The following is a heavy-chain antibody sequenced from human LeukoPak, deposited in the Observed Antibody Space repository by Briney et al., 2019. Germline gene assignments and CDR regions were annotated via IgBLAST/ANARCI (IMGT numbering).Heavy chain of an antibody. CDR1: GGSFSGYY. CDR2: INHSGST. Sequence: SETLSLTCAVYGGSFSGYYWSWIRQPPGKGLEWIGEINHSGSTNYNPSLKSRVTISVDTSKNQFSLKLSSVTAADTAVYYCARASQYYDSSGFPGKGFDPWGQGTLVTVSS. CDR3: ARASQYYDSSGFPGKGFDP. V-gene: IGHV4-34*01. J-gene: IGHJ5*02. D-gene: IGHD3-22*01.